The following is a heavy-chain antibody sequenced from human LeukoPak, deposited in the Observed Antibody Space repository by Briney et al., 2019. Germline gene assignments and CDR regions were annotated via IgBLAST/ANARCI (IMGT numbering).Heavy chain of an antibody. J-gene: IGHJ4*01. CDR2: IKQDGSEK. D-gene: IGHD2-2*01. V-gene: IGHV3-7*03. CDR1: GFTFSRYW. CDR3: AREDQLLVDY. Sequence: GGSLRLSCAASGFTFSRYWMSWVRQAPGKGLEWVANIKQDGSEKYYVDSVKGRFTISRDNAKNSLYLQMNSLRAEDTAVYYCAREDQLLVDYWGHGTLVTVSS.